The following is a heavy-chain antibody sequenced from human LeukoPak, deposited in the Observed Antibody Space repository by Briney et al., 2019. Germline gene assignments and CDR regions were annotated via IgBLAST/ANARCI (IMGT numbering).Heavy chain of an antibody. CDR1: GFTFSSYS. CDR3: ARSDSLRTQGGIDY. V-gene: IGHV3-21*01. Sequence: GGSLRLSCAASGFTFSSYSMNWVRQAPGKGLEWVSSISSSSSYIYYADSVKGRFTISRDNSKNTLYLQMNSLRAEDTAAYYCARSDSLRTQGGIDYWGQGTLVTVSS. J-gene: IGHJ4*02. D-gene: IGHD3-16*01. CDR2: ISSSSSYI.